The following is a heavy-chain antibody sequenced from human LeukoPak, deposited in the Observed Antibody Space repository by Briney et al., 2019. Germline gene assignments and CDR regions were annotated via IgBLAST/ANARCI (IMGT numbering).Heavy chain of an antibody. V-gene: IGHV3-23*01. J-gene: IGHJ4*02. Sequence: PGGSLRLSCAASGFTFSTYSMTWVRQAPGKGLEWVSSIYGSGERTFYADSVRGRFTVSRDNSKNTLYLEMNSLRAEDTAAYFCAKDVVPDSGWDLDHWGQGTLVTVSS. CDR1: GFTFSTYS. CDR3: AKDVVPDSGWDLDH. CDR2: IYGSGERT. D-gene: IGHD6-19*01.